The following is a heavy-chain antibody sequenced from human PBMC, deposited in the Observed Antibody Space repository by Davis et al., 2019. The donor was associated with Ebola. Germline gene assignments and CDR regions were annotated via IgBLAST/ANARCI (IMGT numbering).Heavy chain of an antibody. V-gene: IGHV4-34*01. CDR1: GRSFTAYY. D-gene: IGHD3-9*01. CDR2: INHSEST. Sequence: SETLSLTCAVYGRSFTAYYWSWIPQPPGKGLEWIGEINHSESTNHNPYLKSRVTISVDTSKNQFSLKLSSVTAADTAVYYCARLRYFNDGMDVWGQGTTVTVSS. J-gene: IGHJ6*02. CDR3: ARLRYFNDGMDV.